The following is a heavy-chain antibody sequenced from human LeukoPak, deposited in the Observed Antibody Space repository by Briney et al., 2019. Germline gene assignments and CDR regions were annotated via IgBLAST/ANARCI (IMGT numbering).Heavy chain of an antibody. D-gene: IGHD2-2*01. J-gene: IGHJ6*04. CDR2: ISSSSSYI. V-gene: IGHV3-21*01. CDR1: GFTFSSYS. Sequence: GGSLRLSCAASGFTFSSYSMNWVRQAPGKGLEWVSSISSSSSYIYYADSVKGRFTISRDNAKNSLYLQMNSLSAEDTAVYYCERVEVGEDIVVVPAASMDVWGKGTTVTVSS. CDR3: ERVEVGEDIVVVPAASMDV.